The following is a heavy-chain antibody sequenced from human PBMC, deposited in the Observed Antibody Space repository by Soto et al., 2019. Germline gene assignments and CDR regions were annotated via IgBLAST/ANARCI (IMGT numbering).Heavy chain of an antibody. V-gene: IGHV1-3*01. J-gene: IGHJ4*02. CDR3: SRGYCGGISCLAGVY. CDR2: INGGDGNT. D-gene: IGHD2-2*01. Sequence: VKVSCKASGYTFSKFGIHWVRQAPGQRLEWMGWINGGDGNTKYSQKFQGRVTITRDTSTNTAWLELNSLTSEDAAVYYCSRGYCGGISCLAGVYWGQGSVVTVSS. CDR1: GYTFSKFG.